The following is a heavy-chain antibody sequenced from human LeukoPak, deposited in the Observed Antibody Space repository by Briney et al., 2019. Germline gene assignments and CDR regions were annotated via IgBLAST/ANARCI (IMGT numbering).Heavy chain of an antibody. CDR1: GFTFSSHA. CDR3: ARSRLPRAEHFQH. J-gene: IGHJ1*01. Sequence: GGSLRLSCAASGFTFSSHALHWVRQAPGKGLEWVAIISYDGNNKYYADSVKGRFTISRDNSKNTLYLQMNSLRAEDTAVYYCARSRLPRAEHFQHWGQGTLVTVSS. V-gene: IGHV3-30*04. D-gene: IGHD2-15*01. CDR2: ISYDGNNK.